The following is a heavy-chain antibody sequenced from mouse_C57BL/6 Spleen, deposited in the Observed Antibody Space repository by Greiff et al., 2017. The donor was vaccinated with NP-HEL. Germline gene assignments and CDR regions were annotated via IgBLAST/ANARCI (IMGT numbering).Heavy chain of an antibody. CDR1: GYTFTSYW. CDR2: IDPSDSYT. J-gene: IGHJ3*01. V-gene: IGHV1-50*01. D-gene: IGHD1-1*01. Sequence: QVQLQQSGAELVKPGASVKLSCKASGYTFTSYWMQWVKQRPGQGLEWIGEIDPSDSYTNYNQKFKGKATLTVDTSSSTAYMQLSSLTSEDSAVYYCARDVGSSLAYWGQGTLVTVSA. CDR3: ARDVGSSLAY.